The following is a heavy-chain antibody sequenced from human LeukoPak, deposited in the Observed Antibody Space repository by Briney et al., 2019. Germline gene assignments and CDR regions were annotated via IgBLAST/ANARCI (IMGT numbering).Heavy chain of an antibody. CDR1: GYSFTNYW. J-gene: IGHJ4*02. D-gene: IGHD6-13*01. Sequence: GESLKISCKGSGYSFTNYWIGWVRQMPGKGLEWMGIIYPGDSDTRYGPSFQGQVTISADKSISTAYLQWSSLKASDTAIYYCARLQAKQQMVLGYFEYWGQGTLVTVSS. CDR2: IYPGDSDT. V-gene: IGHV5-51*01. CDR3: ARLQAKQQMVLGYFEY.